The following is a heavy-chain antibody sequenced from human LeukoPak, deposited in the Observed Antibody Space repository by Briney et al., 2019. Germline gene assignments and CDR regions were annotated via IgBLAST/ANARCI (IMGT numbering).Heavy chain of an antibody. CDR2: IYPGDSDT. V-gene: IGHV5-51*01. CDR3: ARLSGYCSGGSCYSNGMDV. D-gene: IGHD2-15*01. J-gene: IGHJ6*02. CDR1: GYSFTSYW. Sequence: GESLKTSCKGSGYSFTSYWIGWVRQMPGKGLEWMGIIYPGDSDTRYSPSFQGQVTISADKSISTAYLQWSSLKASDTAMYYCARLSGYCSGGSCYSNGMDVWGQGTTVTVSS.